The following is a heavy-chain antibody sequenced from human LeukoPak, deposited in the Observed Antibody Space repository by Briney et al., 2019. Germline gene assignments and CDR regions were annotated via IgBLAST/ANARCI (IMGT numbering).Heavy chain of an antibody. D-gene: IGHD3-3*01. CDR2: VRGSGGTT. Sequence: PGGSLRLSCAASGFTFSSYAMYWVRQAPGKGLEWVSVVRGSGGTTYYADSVKGRFTISRDNSKNTLYLQMNSLRAEDTAFYYCAKAELGVDTFFDYWGQGTLVTVSS. CDR3: AKAELGVDTFFDY. V-gene: IGHV3-23*01. J-gene: IGHJ4*02. CDR1: GFTFSSYA.